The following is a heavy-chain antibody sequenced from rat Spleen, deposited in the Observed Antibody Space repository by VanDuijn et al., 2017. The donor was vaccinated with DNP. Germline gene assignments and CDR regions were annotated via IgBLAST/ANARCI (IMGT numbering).Heavy chain of an antibody. V-gene: IGHV5-20*01. J-gene: IGHJ2*01. CDR1: GFTFSDYY. CDR3: TTEGTTGIPYYFDY. Sequence: EVQLVESGGGLVQPGRSLKLSCAASGFTFSDYYMAWVRQAPTKGLEWVASISYDGGSTYYRESLKGRFTISRENAKSSLYLQMDSLRSEDTATYYCTTEGTTGIPYYFDYWGQGVMVTVSS. D-gene: IGHD1-7*01. CDR2: ISYDGGST.